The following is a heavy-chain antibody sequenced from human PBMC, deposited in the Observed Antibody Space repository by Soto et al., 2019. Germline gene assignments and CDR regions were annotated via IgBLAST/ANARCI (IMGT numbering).Heavy chain of an antibody. CDR3: ARAIGPTLFDY. J-gene: IGHJ4*02. V-gene: IGHV3-13*04. CDR1: GFTFSSYD. CDR2: IGTTGDT. D-gene: IGHD3-22*01. Sequence: EVQLVDSGGGLVQPGGSLRLSCSASGFTFSSYDMHWVRQGTGKGLEWVSAIGTTGDTYYAGSVKGRFTISRENAKNSLYLQMNSLRAGDTAIYFCARAIGPTLFDYWGQGTLVTVSS.